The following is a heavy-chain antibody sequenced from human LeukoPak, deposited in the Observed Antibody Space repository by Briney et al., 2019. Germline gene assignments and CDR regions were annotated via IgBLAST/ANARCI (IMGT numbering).Heavy chain of an antibody. CDR2: IYYSGRT. D-gene: IGHD4-11*01. CDR1: GGSISSDY. CDR3: VRGFYSPHY. Sequence: PSETLSLTCTVSGGSISSDYWSWIRQPPGKGLEWIGYIYYSGRTYYNPSLKSRIPISVDTSKNQFSLKLSSVTAADTAVYYCVRGFYSPHYWGQGTLVTVSS. V-gene: IGHV4-59*01. J-gene: IGHJ4*02.